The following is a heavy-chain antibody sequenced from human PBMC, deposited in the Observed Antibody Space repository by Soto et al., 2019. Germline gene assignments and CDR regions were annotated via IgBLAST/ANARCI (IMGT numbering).Heavy chain of an antibody. CDR1: GYTFTSYA. D-gene: IGHD2-15*01. CDR2: INAGNGNT. J-gene: IGHJ6*02. CDR3: ASEYCSSGSCPLYYGMDV. V-gene: IGHV1-3*01. Sequence: QVQLVQSGAEVKKPGASVKVSCKASGYTFTSYAMHWVRQAPGQRLEWMGWINAGNGNTKYSQKFQGRVTITRDTSASTAYMELSSLRSEDTAVYYCASEYCSSGSCPLYYGMDVWGQGTTVTVSS.